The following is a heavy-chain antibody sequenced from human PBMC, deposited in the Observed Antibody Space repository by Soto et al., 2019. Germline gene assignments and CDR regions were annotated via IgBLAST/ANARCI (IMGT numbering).Heavy chain of an antibody. J-gene: IGHJ6*03. V-gene: IGHV1-18*04. Sequence: ASVKVSCKASGYSFTSDGVSWVRQAPVQGLEWMGWISGYNGNTNYAQKFRDRVTMTTDTSTSTAYMELRSLRSDDSAVYYCARDAHCGGAPGRSAMDVWGK. CDR3: ARDAHCGGAPGRSAMDV. CDR2: ISGYNGNT. D-gene: IGHD2-21*01. CDR1: GYSFTSDG.